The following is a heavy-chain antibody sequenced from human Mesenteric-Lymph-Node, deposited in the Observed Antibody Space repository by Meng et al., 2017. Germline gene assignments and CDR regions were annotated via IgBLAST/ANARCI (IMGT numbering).Heavy chain of an antibody. CDR3: AKGGSSSTANDVFDI. CDR2: ISYDGSNK. V-gene: IGHV3-30*04. CDR1: GFTFSSYA. J-gene: IGHJ3*02. Sequence: GESLKISCAASGFTFSSYAMHWVRQAPGKGLEWVAVISYDGSNKYYADSVKGRFTISRDNAKNSLYLQMNSLRAEDTAVYYCAKGGSSSTANDVFDIWGQGTMVTVSS. D-gene: IGHD6-13*01.